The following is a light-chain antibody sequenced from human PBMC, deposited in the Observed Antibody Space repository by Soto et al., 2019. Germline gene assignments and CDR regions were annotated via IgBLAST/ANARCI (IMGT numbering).Light chain of an antibody. CDR1: SSDVGGYNY. J-gene: IGLJ1*01. Sequence: QSALTQPASVSGSPGQSITISCTGTSSDVGGYNYVSWYQQHPGKAPKLMIYEVSNRPSGVSNRFSGSKSGNTASLTISGLQAEDEAEYYCSSYTSSTLYVFGTGTKLTVL. CDR2: EVS. V-gene: IGLV2-14*01. CDR3: SSYTSSTLYV.